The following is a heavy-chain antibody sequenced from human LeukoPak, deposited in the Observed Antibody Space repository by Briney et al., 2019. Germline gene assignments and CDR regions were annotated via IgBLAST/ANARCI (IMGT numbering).Heavy chain of an antibody. CDR3: AREAPAYCGGDCYPSFDY. V-gene: IGHV4-61*02. J-gene: IGHJ4*02. CDR2: IYTSGST. D-gene: IGHD2-21*01. Sequence: PSQTLSLTCTVSGGSISSGSYDWGWIRQPGGKGLEWIGRIYTSGSTNYNPSLKSRVTISVDPSKHQFSLKLSSVTAADTAVYYCAREAPAYCGGDCYPSFDYWGQGTLVTVSS. CDR1: GGSISSGSYD.